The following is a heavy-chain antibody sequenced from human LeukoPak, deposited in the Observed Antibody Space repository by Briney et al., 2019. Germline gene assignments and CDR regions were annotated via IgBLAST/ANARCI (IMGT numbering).Heavy chain of an antibody. D-gene: IGHD2-15*01. CDR1: GFTFSGYW. CDR3: ARDRYSGCSGGSCYPLDY. J-gene: IGHJ4*02. CDR2: ISSSSSYI. V-gene: IGHV3-21*01. Sequence: GGSLRLSCAASGFTFSGYWMSWVRQAPGKGLEWVSSISSSSSYIYYADSVKGRFTISRDNAKNSLYLQMNSLRAEDTAVYYCARDRYSGCSGGSCYPLDYWGQGTLVTVSS.